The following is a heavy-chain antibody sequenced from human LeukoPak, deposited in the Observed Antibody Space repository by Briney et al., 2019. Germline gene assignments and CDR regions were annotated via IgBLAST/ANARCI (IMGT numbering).Heavy chain of an antibody. Sequence: GGSLRLSCAASGFIFSDYYMSWVRQAPGKGLEWVSYISSSGSIINYADSVKGRFTISRDNAKNSLYLQMNSLSAEDTAVYYCARDETRRPYLSDRSVYSPDAFDFWGQGTMVTVSS. J-gene: IGHJ3*01. CDR3: ARDETRRPYLSDRSVYSPDAFDF. CDR1: GFIFSDYY. CDR2: ISSSGSII. V-gene: IGHV3-11*04. D-gene: IGHD3-22*01.